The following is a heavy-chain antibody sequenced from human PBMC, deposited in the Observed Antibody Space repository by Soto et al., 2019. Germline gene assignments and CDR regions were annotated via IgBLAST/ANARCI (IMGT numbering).Heavy chain of an antibody. Sequence: QVHLVQSGAEVKKPGASVTVSCKTSGYPFPSFEIHWIRQAPGQRPEWMGGISNAGSGSTKYSQKFQDRLTISGDKRATTVFMALSSLTSEDTAIYYCARESSHYQAVFQNWGQGTPVTVSA. CDR2: ISNAGSGST. CDR3: ARESSHYQAVFQN. J-gene: IGHJ4*02. V-gene: IGHV1-3*01. D-gene: IGHD3-22*01. CDR1: GYPFPSFE.